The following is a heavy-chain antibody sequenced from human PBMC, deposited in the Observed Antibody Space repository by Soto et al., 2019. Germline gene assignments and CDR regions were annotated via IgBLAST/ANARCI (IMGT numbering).Heavy chain of an antibody. CDR3: AKWSGYGDA. D-gene: IGHD4-17*01. J-gene: IGHJ4*02. CDR1: GFSFSTYS. CDR2: LSHGGAYT. V-gene: IGHV3-23*01. Sequence: EVQLLESGGGLVQPGGSLRLSCAASGFSFSTYSMAWVRQAPGKGPEWVSGLSHGGAYTFYADSVKGRFTISVDISQTTVYLQMNSLKTHNTAVYYCAKWSGYGDAWGQGTLVTVSS.